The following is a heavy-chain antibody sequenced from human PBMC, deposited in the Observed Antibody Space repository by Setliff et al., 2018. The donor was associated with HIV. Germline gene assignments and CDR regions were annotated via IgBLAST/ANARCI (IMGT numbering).Heavy chain of an antibody. CDR3: AKELAASGLGYFDS. Sequence: GGSLRLSCAASGFTFSGYAVSWVRQAPGKGLEWVSGISASGTTTEYADSVQGRFTISRDNSKNSLYLQMNSLRAEDTAEYYCAKELAASGLGYFDSWGRGILVTVS. CDR1: GFTFSGYA. CDR2: ISASGTTT. V-gene: IGHV3-23*01. D-gene: IGHD3-22*01. J-gene: IGHJ4*02.